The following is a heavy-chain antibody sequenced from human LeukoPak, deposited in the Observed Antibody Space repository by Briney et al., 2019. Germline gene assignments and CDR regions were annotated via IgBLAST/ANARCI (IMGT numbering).Heavy chain of an antibody. J-gene: IGHJ4*02. CDR2: INPNSGGT. CDR3: ARTVFGYSSIPIDY. D-gene: IGHD6-13*01. Sequence: PRASVKVSCKASGYTFTGYYMHWVRQAPGQGLEWMGWINPNSGGTNYAQKFQGRVTMTRDTSISTAYMELSRLRSDDTAVYYCARTVFGYSSIPIDYWGQGTLVTVSS. CDR1: GYTFTGYY. V-gene: IGHV1-2*02.